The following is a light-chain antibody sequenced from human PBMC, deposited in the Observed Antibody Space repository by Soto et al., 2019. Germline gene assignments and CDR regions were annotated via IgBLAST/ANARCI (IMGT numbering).Light chain of an antibody. Sequence: DLQMTQSPSSVSASVGDRVTITCRASQGLSGWLTWYQQKAGKAPKVLLYAASTLEGGVPSRFSGSGSGTDFTLTISSLQPEDIATYYCQQAKNYPLTFGGGTKVEIK. CDR1: QGLSGW. CDR3: QQAKNYPLT. V-gene: IGKV1-12*01. J-gene: IGKJ4*01. CDR2: AAS.